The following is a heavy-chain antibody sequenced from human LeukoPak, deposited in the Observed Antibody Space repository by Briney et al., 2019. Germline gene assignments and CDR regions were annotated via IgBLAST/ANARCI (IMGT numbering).Heavy chain of an antibody. CDR3: ARGHWWLWFGEYYFDY. J-gene: IGHJ4*02. Sequence: SETLSLTCAVYGGSFSGYYWSWIRQPPGKGLEWIGEINHSGSTNYNPSLKSRVTISVDTSKNQFSLKLSSVTAADTAVYYCARGHWWLWFGEYYFDYWGQGTLVTVSS. V-gene: IGHV4-34*01. D-gene: IGHD3-10*01. CDR1: GGSFSGYY. CDR2: INHSGST.